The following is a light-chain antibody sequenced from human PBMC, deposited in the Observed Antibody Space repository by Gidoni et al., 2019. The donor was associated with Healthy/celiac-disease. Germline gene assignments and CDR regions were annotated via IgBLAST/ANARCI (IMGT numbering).Light chain of an antibody. Sequence: EIVLTQSPGTLSLSPGERATLSCRASQRVSSSYLAWYQQKPGQAPRLLIYGASSRATGIPDRFSGSGSGTDFTLTISRLEPEDFAVYYCQQYGSSPLFXXXTKLEIK. J-gene: IGKJ2*01. CDR1: QRVSSSY. CDR3: QQYGSSPL. V-gene: IGKV3-20*01. CDR2: GAS.